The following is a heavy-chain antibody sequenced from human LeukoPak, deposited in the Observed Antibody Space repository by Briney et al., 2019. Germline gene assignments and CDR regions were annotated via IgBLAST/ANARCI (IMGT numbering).Heavy chain of an antibody. Sequence: GGSLRLSCAASGFTVSSNYMSWVRQAPGKGLEWVSVIYSGGSTYYADSVKGRFTISRDNSKNTLYLQMNSLRAEDTAVYYCARDPYYVDSKGDYWGQGTLVTVSS. J-gene: IGHJ4*02. CDR3: ARDPYYVDSKGDY. D-gene: IGHD4-17*01. CDR1: GFTVSSNY. CDR2: IYSGGST. V-gene: IGHV3-53*01.